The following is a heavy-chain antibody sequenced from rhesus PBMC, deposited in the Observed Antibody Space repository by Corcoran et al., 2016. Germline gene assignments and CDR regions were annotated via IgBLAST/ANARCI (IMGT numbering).Heavy chain of an antibody. CDR1: GCSISSIY. D-gene: IGHD6-13*01. Sequence: QLQLQESGPGLVKPSETLSVTCAVSGCSISSIYWSWIRQAPGKGLEGIGYVYGRESSTNSNPSLDSRVTLSVDTSKHQFALKLSSVAAADTAVYYCVRDRGDGSWSSRVSSLDVRGRGVLVTVSS. CDR2: VYGRESST. V-gene: IGHV4-169*02. J-gene: IGHJ5-2*02. CDR3: VRDRGDGSWSSRVSSLDV.